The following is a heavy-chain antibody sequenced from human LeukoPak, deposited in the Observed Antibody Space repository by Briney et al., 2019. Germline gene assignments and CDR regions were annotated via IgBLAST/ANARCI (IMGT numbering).Heavy chain of an antibody. CDR2: ISGSGGST. CDR3: ANWYYYDSSGYHSSFDY. J-gene: IGHJ4*02. CDR1: GFTFSSYA. V-gene: IGHV3-23*01. D-gene: IGHD3-22*01. Sequence: GGSLRLSCAASGFTFSSYAMSWVRQAPGKGLEWVSAISGSGGSTYYADSVKGRFTISRDNSKNTLYLHMNSLRAEDTAVYYCANWYYYDSSGYHSSFDYWGQGTLVTVSS.